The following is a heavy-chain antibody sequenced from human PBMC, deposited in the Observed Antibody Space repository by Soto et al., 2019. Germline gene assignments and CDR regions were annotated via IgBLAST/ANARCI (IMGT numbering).Heavy chain of an antibody. J-gene: IGHJ6*03. CDR1: GFNFGSYG. Sequence: GGSQRLSSTASGFNFGSYGMHWVRQAPGKGLEWVAVISYDGSNKYYADSVKGRFTISRDNSKNTLYLQMNSLRAEDTAVYYCAKGTGYCSGGSCYSRRYYYYYMDVWGKGTTVTVSS. V-gene: IGHV3-30*18. D-gene: IGHD2-15*01. CDR2: ISYDGSNK. CDR3: AKGTGYCSGGSCYSRRYYYYYMDV.